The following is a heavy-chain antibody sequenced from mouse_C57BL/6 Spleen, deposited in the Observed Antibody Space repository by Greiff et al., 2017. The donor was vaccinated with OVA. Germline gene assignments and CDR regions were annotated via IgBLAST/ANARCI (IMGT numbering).Heavy chain of an antibody. J-gene: IGHJ2*01. D-gene: IGHD3-1*01. CDR2: IDPSDSYT. CDR3: ARREGTAQATFDY. Sequence: VKLQQPGAELVRPGTSVKLSCKASGYTFTSYWMHWVKQRPGQGLEWIGVIDPSDSYTNYIQKFKGKATLTVDTSSSTAYMQLSSLASEDSAVYYCARREGTAQATFDYWGQGTTLTVSS. CDR1: GYTFTSYW. V-gene: IGHV1-59*01.